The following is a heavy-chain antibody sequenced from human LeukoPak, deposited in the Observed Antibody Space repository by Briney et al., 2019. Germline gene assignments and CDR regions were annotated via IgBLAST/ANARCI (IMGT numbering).Heavy chain of an antibody. CDR2: ISSSRSDT. V-gene: IGHV3-11*05. D-gene: IGHD1-26*01. Sequence: KPGGSLRLSCAASGFTFSDYYMSWIRQAPGKGLEWVSYISSSRSDTKYAASVKGRFTISRDNAKNSLYLQMNSLRAEDTAVYYCARDRLWEVGATPYFAYWGQGTLVTVSS. CDR1: GFTFSDYY. J-gene: IGHJ4*02. CDR3: ARDRLWEVGATPYFAY.